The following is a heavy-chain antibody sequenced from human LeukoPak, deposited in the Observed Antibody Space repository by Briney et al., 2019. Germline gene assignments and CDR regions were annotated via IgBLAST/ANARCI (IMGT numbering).Heavy chain of an antibody. CDR3: ARRRDGYKTFDY. CDR2: IYYSGST. V-gene: IGHV4-59*08. Sequence: SETLSLTCAVSGGSISSYYWSWIRQPPGKGLEWIGYIYYSGSTNYNPSLKSRVTISVDTSKNRFSLKLSSVTAADTAVYYCARRRDGYKTFDYWGQGTLVTVSS. J-gene: IGHJ4*02. CDR1: GGSISSYY. D-gene: IGHD5-24*01.